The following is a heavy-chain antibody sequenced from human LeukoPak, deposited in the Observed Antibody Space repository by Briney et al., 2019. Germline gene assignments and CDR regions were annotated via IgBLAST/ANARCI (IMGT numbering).Heavy chain of an antibody. V-gene: IGHV4-39*07. CDR1: GGSISSSSYY. CDR3: ARGPPYGSGSYYND. J-gene: IGHJ4*02. CDR2: INHSGST. D-gene: IGHD3-10*01. Sequence: PSETLSLTCTVSGGSISSSSYYWGWIRQPPGKGLEWIGEINHSGSTNYNPSLKSRVTISVDTSKNQFSLKLSSVTAADTAVYYCARGPPYGSGSYYNDWGQGTLVTVSS.